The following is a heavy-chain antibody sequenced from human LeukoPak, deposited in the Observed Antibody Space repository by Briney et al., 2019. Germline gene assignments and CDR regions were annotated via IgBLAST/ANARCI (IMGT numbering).Heavy chain of an antibody. V-gene: IGHV4-30-4*01. Sequence: SQTLSLTCTVSGGSISSGDYYWSWIRQPPGKGLEWIGYIYYSASTYYNPSLKSRVTISVDTSKNQFSLKLSSVTAADTAVYYCARANPFYCSGGSCYFHDAFDIWGQGTMVTVSS. D-gene: IGHD2-15*01. CDR1: GGSISSGDYY. CDR3: ARANPFYCSGGSCYFHDAFDI. CDR2: IYYSAST. J-gene: IGHJ3*02.